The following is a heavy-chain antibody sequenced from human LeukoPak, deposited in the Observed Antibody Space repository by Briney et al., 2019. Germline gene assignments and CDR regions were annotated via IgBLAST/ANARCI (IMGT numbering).Heavy chain of an antibody. Sequence: GASVKVSCKASGYTFTSYYMHWVRQAPGQGLEWMGIINPSGGSPSYAQKFQGRVTMTRDTSTSTVYMELSSLRSGDTAMYYCARDPYCSRTSCSWGSRDYYYMDVWGTGTTVTVSS. D-gene: IGHD2-2*01. J-gene: IGHJ6*03. V-gene: IGHV1-46*01. CDR2: INPSGGSP. CDR3: ARDPYCSRTSCSWGSRDYYYMDV. CDR1: GYTFTSYY.